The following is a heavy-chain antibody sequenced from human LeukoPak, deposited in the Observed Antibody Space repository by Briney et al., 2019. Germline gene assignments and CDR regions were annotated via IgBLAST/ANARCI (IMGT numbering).Heavy chain of an antibody. CDR3: AKDAGYSGYDLGYYFDY. V-gene: IGHV3-23*01. CDR1: GFTFSSYA. Sequence: PGGSLRLSCAASGFTFSSYAMSWVRQAPGKGLEWVSAISGSGGSTYYADSVKGRFTISRDNSKNTLYLQMNSLRAEDTAVYYCAKDAGYSGYDLGYYFDYWGQGTLVTVSS. CDR2: ISGSGGST. D-gene: IGHD5-12*01. J-gene: IGHJ4*02.